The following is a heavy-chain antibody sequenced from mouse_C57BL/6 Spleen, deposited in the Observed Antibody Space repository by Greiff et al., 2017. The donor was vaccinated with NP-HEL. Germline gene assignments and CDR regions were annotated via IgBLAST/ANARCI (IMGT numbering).Heavy chain of an antibody. CDR1: GFTFSDYG. Sequence: EVKLMESGGGLVKPGGSLKLSCAASGFTFSDYGMHWVRQAPEKGLEWVAYISSGSSTIYYADTVKGRFTISRDNAKNTLFRQMTSLRSEDTSMYYCAREHGYEAYWGQGTLVTVSA. CDR3: AREHGYEAY. J-gene: IGHJ3*01. CDR2: ISSGSSTI. V-gene: IGHV5-17*01. D-gene: IGHD2-2*01.